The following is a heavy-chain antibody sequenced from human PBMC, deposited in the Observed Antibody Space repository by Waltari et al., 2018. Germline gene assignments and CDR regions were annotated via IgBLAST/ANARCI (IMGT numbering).Heavy chain of an antibody. V-gene: IGHV4-4*07. CDR2: IYTSGST. D-gene: IGHD3-10*01. CDR3: ARDYGSGSYSSPYYYYGMDV. Sequence: QVQLQESGPGLVKPSETLSLTCTVSGGSISSYYWSWIRQPAGKGLEWIGRIYTSGSTNYNPSLKSRVTMSVDTSKNQFSLKLSSVTAADTAVYYCARDYGSGSYSSPYYYYGMDVWGQGTTVTVSS. CDR1: GGSISSYY. J-gene: IGHJ6*02.